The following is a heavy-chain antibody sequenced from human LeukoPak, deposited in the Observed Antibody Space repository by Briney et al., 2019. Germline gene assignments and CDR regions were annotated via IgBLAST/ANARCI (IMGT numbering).Heavy chain of an antibody. D-gene: IGHD5-18*01. CDR2: ISYDGSNK. J-gene: IGHJ6*02. CDR1: GFTFSSYA. CDR3: ARDREQLWPDPYYYYGMDV. V-gene: IGHV3-30-3*01. Sequence: PGGSLRLSCAASGFTFSSYAMHWVRQAPGKGLEWVAVISYDGSNKYYADSVKGRFTISRDNSKNTLYLQMNSLRAEDTAVYYCARDREQLWPDPYYYYGMDVWGQGTTVTVSS.